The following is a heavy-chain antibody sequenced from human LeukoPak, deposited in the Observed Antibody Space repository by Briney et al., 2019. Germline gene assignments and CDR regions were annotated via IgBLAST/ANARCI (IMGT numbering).Heavy chain of an antibody. CDR2: IKSKTDGGTT. D-gene: IGHD6-19*01. J-gene: IGHJ4*02. CDR3: ATDHEQCLVPHRY. CDR1: GFTFSSYA. V-gene: IGHV3-15*01. Sequence: GGSLRLSCAASGFTFSSYAMSWVRQAPGKGLEWVGRIKSKTDGGTTDYAAPVKGRFTISRDDSKNTLYLQMNSLKTEDTAVYYCATDHEQCLVPHRYWGQGTLVTVSS.